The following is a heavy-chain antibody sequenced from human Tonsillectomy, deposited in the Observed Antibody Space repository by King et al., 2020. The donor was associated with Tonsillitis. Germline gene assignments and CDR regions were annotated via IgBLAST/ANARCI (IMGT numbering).Heavy chain of an antibody. D-gene: IGHD3-16*02. CDR3: ARDSYDYVWGSYPESAFDI. V-gene: IGHV3-48*02. CDR2: ISSSSSTI. Sequence: VQLVESGGGLVQPGGSLRLSYAASGFTFSSYSMNWVRQAPGKGLEWVSYISSSSSTIYYADSVKGRFTISRDNAKNSLYLQMNSLRDEDTAVYYCARDSYDYVWGSYPESAFDIWGQGTMVTVSS. J-gene: IGHJ3*02. CDR1: GFTFSSYS.